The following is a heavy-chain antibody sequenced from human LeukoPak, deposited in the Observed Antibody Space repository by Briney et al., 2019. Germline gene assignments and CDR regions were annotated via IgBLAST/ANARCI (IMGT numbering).Heavy chain of an antibody. CDR3: ATYGPTSGGYTFEY. V-gene: IGHV4-4*02. J-gene: IGHJ4*02. D-gene: IGHD2-15*01. Sequence: SQTLSLTCAVSGGSISSGYWWSWVRQPPMKGLEWIGEIIDSGSTNYNPSLKGRITISLDKTKNQFSLNVNSVTAADTAVYYCATYGPTSGGYTFEYWGQGILVTVSS. CDR1: GGSISSGYW. CDR2: IIDSGST.